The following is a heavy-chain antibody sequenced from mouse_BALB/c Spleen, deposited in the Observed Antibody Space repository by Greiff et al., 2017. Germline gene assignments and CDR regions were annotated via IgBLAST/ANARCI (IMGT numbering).Heavy chain of an antibody. CDR3: ARGLLGYAMDY. J-gene: IGHJ4*01. CDR2: INPSNGRT. V-gene: IGHV1S81*02. D-gene: IGHD2-3*01. Sequence: VQLQQPGAELVKPGASVKLSCKASGYTFTSYWMHWVKQRPGQGLEWIGEINPSNGRTNYNEKFKSKATLTVDKSSSTAYMQLSSLTSEDSAVYYCARGLLGYAMDYWGQGTSVTVSS. CDR1: GYTFTSYW.